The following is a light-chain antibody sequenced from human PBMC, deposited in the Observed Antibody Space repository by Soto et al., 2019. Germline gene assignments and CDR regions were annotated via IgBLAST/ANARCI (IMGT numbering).Light chain of an antibody. CDR3: QQYKNWPPWT. Sequence: EIGMPQSPATLSVSPGERATLSCRASQSVSSDLAWYQQKPVQAPRLLLYDASTRASGIPARFSGSGSRTEGTTTISSLPSDDFGVYYGQQYKNWPPWTFGQGTKVESK. CDR1: QSVSSD. J-gene: IGKJ1*01. CDR2: DAS. V-gene: IGKV3-15*01.